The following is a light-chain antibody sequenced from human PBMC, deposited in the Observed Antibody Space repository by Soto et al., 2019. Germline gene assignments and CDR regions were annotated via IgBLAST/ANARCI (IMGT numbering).Light chain of an antibody. CDR2: RAS. CDR1: QSVGIS. V-gene: IGKV3-15*01. J-gene: IGKJ2*01. Sequence: EIVMTQSPVTLSVSPGERATLSCRASQSVGISLAWYQQKPGQAPRLLIYRASTRATGIPDRFSGSGSGTEFTLTISSLQSEDLAVYYCQHYLDWPVYTFGQGTKLEIK. CDR3: QHYLDWPVYT.